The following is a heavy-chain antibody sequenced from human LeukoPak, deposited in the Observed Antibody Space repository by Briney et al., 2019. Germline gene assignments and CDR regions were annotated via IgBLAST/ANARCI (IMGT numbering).Heavy chain of an antibody. V-gene: IGHV4-39*01. D-gene: IGHD6-13*01. J-gene: IGHJ6*02. CDR3: ASMVAAAGTRPYYYYGMDV. CDR1: GGSFSGYS. CDR2: IYYSGST. Sequence: SETLSLTCAVSGGSFSGYSWTWIRQPPGKGLEWIGSIYYSGSTYYNPSLKSRVTISVDTSKNQFSLKLSSVTAADTAVYYCASMVAAAGTRPYYYYGMDVWGQGTTVTVSS.